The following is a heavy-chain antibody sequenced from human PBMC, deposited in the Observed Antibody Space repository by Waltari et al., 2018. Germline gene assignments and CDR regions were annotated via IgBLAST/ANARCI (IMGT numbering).Heavy chain of an antibody. D-gene: IGHD2-21*01. V-gene: IGHV3-11*04. Sequence: LEWVSYISSSGRTIYYTDSVKGRFTISRDNAENSLWLQMNSLRAEDTAVYYCTREPRFHRSGMDVWGQGTTVTVSS. CDR3: TREPRFHRSGMDV. J-gene: IGHJ6*02. CDR2: ISSSGRTI.